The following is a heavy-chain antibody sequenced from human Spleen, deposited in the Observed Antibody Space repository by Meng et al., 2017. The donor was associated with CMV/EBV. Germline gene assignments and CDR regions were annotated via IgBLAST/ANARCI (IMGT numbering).Heavy chain of an antibody. J-gene: IGHJ4*02. Sequence: TFSSSGSGWVRQAPGQGPEWMGSIIPIFGVANYAQKFQGRVTITADISTTTAYLELSSLRSEDTAVYYCVRVRYCSGGRCWYYFDYWGQGTLVTVSS. D-gene: IGHD2-15*01. CDR3: VRVRYCSGGRCWYYFDY. V-gene: IGHV1-69*04. CDR1: TFSSSG. CDR2: IIPIFGVA.